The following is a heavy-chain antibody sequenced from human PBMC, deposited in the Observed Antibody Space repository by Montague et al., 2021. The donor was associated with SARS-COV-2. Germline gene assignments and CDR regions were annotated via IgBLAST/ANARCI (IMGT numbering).Heavy chain of an antibody. CDR3: TTDNYDQSWDAFDI. D-gene: IGHD3-22*01. J-gene: IGHJ3*02. V-gene: IGHV3-15*01. Sequence: SLRLSCAASGFTFSNAWMSWVRQAPGKGLEWVGRIKSKTDGGTTDYAAPVKGRFTISRDDSKNTLYLQMNSLKTEDTAVYHCTTDNYDQSWDAFDIWGQGTMVTVSS. CDR1: GFTFSNAW. CDR2: IKSKTDGGTT.